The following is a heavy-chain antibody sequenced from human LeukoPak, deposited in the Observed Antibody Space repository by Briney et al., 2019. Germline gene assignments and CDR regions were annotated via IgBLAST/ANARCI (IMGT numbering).Heavy chain of an antibody. D-gene: IGHD4-17*01. CDR3: TRGPHDYGDYYAYMDV. V-gene: IGHV3-33*01. CDR1: GFTFSSYG. Sequence: PGGSLRLSCAASGFTFSSYGMHWVRQAPGKGLEWVAVIWYDGSNKYYADSVKGRFTISRDNSKNTLYLQMNSLRAAYTAVYYCTRGPHDYGDYYAYMDVWGKGTTVTVSS. J-gene: IGHJ6*03. CDR2: IWYDGSNK.